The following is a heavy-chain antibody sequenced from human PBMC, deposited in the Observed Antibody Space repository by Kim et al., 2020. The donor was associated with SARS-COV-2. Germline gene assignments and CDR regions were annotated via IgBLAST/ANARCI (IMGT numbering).Heavy chain of an antibody. V-gene: IGHV3-53*01. J-gene: IGHJ4*02. D-gene: IGHD6-19*01. Sequence: DSVKGAFTISRDISQNPLYLQINSLRAEDTAVYYCARNSITVAATGVFDYWGQGTLVTVSS. CDR3: ARNSITVAATGVFDY.